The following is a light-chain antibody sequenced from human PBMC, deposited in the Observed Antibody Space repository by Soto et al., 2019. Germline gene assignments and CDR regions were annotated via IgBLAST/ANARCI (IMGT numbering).Light chain of an antibody. Sequence: QSVLTQPRSVSGSPGQSVTISCTGISSDVGGYNSVSWYQQHPGKAPKLMIYDVRKRPSGVPDRFSGSRSGNTASLTISGLQAEDEADYYCCSDAGSYTLIFGGGTKVTVL. J-gene: IGLJ2*01. CDR3: CSDAGSYTLI. V-gene: IGLV2-11*01. CDR1: SSDVGGYNS. CDR2: DVR.